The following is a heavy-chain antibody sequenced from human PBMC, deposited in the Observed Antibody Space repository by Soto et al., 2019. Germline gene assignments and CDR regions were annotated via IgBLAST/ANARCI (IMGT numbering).Heavy chain of an antibody. Sequence: EVQLLESGGDLIQPGGSLRLSCAASGFTFNIYAMTWVRQAPGKGLEWVSAISRYGDFTYYADSVEGRFTISRDNSKNTLYLQMNSLIPEDTAVYYCAKDRYLDHDSRGYLFDNWGQGTLVTVSS. D-gene: IGHD3-22*01. V-gene: IGHV3-23*01. CDR2: ISRYGDFT. J-gene: IGHJ4*02. CDR1: GFTFNIYA. CDR3: AKDRYLDHDSRGYLFDN.